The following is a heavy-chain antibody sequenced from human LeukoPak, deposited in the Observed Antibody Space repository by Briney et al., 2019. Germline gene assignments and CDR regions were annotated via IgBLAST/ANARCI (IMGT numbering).Heavy chain of an antibody. J-gene: IGHJ6*03. V-gene: IGHV1-2*02. D-gene: IGHD3-10*01. Sequence: DASVTVTFMASGYMFTDFYLHWVGQAAGKGLEGMGWINPNSGGTNDAQKFQGMVTMTRDTSISTAYMELSRLRSDDTAVYYCARGFRVIWNYYYYYMDVWGQGTPVTVSS. CDR3: ARGFRVIWNYYYYYMDV. CDR1: GYMFTDFY. CDR2: INPNSGGT.